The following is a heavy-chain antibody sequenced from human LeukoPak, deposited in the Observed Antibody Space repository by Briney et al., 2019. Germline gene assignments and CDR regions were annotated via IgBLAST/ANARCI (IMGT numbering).Heavy chain of an antibody. D-gene: IGHD3-22*01. CDR3: ARGIDPHSSPKYYFDY. V-gene: IGHV4-4*02. CDR2: IYHSGST. J-gene: IGHJ4*02. Sequence: SGTLSLTCAVSGGSISSSNWWSWVRQPPGKGLEWIGEIYHSGSTNYNPSLKSRVTISVDKSKNQFSLKLSSVTAADTAVYYCARGIDPHSSPKYYFDYWGQGTLVTVSS. CDR1: GGSISSSNW.